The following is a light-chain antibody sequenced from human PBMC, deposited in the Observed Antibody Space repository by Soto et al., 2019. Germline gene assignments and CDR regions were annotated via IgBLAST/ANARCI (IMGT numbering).Light chain of an antibody. CDR2: AAS. CDR1: QSVGSSY. Sequence: EIVLTQSPGTLSLSPGERATLSCRASQSVGSSYLAWYQQKPGQAPRLLIYAASSRATGIPDTFSGGGSGTDFTLTISRLEPEDFAVYYCQHYGSPLTFGGGTKVQIK. CDR3: QHYGSPLT. V-gene: IGKV3-20*01. J-gene: IGKJ4*01.